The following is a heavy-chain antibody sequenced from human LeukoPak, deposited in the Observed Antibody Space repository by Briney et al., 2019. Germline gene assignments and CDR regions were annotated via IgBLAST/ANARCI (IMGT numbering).Heavy chain of an antibody. CDR1: GFTVSSNY. J-gene: IGHJ6*03. CDR2: FYSGGGT. Sequence: GGSLRLSCAASGFTVSSNYVTWVRRAPGKGLEWVSVFYSGGGTYYAHSVKGRFTISRDSSKNTLYLQMNSLRAEDTAVYYCARITRSAGPNYYMDVWGKGTTVTVSS. CDR3: ARITRSAGPNYYMDV. V-gene: IGHV3-53*01. D-gene: IGHD2-2*01.